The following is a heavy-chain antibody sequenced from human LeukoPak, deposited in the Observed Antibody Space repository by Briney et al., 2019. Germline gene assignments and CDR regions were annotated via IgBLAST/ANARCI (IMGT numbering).Heavy chain of an antibody. CDR2: MNPNSGNT. CDR3: ARGDAYHYDSSGDDY. J-gene: IGHJ4*02. CDR1: GYTFLSYG. D-gene: IGHD3-22*01. V-gene: IGHV1-8*01. Sequence: ASVKVSCKASGYTFLSYGFSWVRQATGQGLEWMGWMNPNSGNTGYAQKFQGRVTMTRNTSISTAYMELSSLRSEDTAVYYCARGDAYHYDSSGDDYWGQGTLVTVSS.